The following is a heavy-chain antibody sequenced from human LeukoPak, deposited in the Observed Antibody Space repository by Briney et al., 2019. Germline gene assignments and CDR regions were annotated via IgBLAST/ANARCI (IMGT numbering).Heavy chain of an antibody. CDR3: ARDRGTSSSWYYYMDV. Sequence: GASVKVSCKASGGTFSSYAISWVRQAPGQGLEWMEGIIPIFGTANYAQKFQGRVTITTDESTSTAYMELSSLRSEDTAVYYCARDRGTSSSWYYYMDVWGKGTTVTVS. J-gene: IGHJ6*03. CDR2: IIPIFGTA. V-gene: IGHV1-69*05. CDR1: GGTFSSYA. D-gene: IGHD1-1*01.